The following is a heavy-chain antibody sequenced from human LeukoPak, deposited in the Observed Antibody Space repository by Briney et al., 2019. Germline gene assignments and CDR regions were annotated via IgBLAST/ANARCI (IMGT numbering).Heavy chain of an antibody. CDR3: ANGGSMAHEKIHN. CDR1: GFIFDDHG. Sequence: PGRSLRLSCAASGFIFDDHGMHWVRQAPGKGLEWVSGISWSSGIIGYADSMKGRFTISRDNSKNTLYLQMNSLRAEDTAVYHCANGGSMAHEKIHNWGQGTLVTVSS. V-gene: IGHV3-9*01. D-gene: IGHD2/OR15-2a*01. J-gene: IGHJ4*02. CDR2: ISWSSGII.